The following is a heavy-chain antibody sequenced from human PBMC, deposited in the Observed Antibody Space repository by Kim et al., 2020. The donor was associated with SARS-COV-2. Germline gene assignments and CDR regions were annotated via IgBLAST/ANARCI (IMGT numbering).Heavy chain of an antibody. J-gene: IGHJ6*02. Sequence: ASVKVSCKASGYTFTSYYMHWVRQAPGQGLEWMGIINPSGGSTSYAQKFQGRVTMTRDTSTSTVYMELSSLRSEDTAVYYCARDVWDIVVVDGIDVWGQGTTVTVSS. V-gene: IGHV1-46*01. CDR3: ARDVWDIVVVDGIDV. CDR1: GYTFTSYY. D-gene: IGHD2-2*01. CDR2: INPSGGST.